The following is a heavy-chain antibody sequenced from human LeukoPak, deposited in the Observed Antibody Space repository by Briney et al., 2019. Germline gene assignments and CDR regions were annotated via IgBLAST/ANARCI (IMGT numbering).Heavy chain of an antibody. CDR1: GFTFSNYA. CDR3: AKWGDYDVLTGYYGPDY. CDR2: ITGSGGIT. J-gene: IGHJ4*02. V-gene: IGHV3-23*01. D-gene: IGHD3-9*01. Sequence: GGSLRLSCVASGFTFSNYAMSWVRQAPGKGLEWVSAITGSGGITYYADSVKGRFTISRDNSKNTLYLQMNSLRAEDTAVYYCAKWGDYDVLTGYYGPDYWGQGTLVTASS.